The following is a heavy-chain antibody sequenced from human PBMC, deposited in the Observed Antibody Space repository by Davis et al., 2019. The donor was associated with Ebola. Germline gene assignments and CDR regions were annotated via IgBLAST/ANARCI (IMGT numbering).Heavy chain of an antibody. J-gene: IGHJ4*02. V-gene: IGHV4-4*02. CDR1: GGSISSSNW. Sequence: MPSETLSLTCAVSGGSISSSNWWSWVRQPPGKGLEWIGEIYHSGSTNYNPSLKSRVTISVDTSKNQFSLKLSSVTAADTAVYYCARARYDFWSGYFDYWGQGTLVTVSS. CDR2: IYHSGST. D-gene: IGHD3-3*01. CDR3: ARARYDFWSGYFDY.